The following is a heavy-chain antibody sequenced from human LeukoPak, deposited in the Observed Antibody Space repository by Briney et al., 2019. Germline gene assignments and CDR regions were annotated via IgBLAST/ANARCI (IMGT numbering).Heavy chain of an antibody. CDR2: IYYSGST. D-gene: IGHD3-22*01. J-gene: IGHJ4*02. V-gene: IGHV4-31*03. CDR3: ARDHPGVVITKVPFL. CDR1: GGSISSGGYY. Sequence: SETLSLTCTVSGGSISSGGYYWIWIRQHPGKGLEWIGYIYYSGSTYYNPSLKSRVTISVDTSKNQFSLKLSSVTAADTAVYYCARDHPGVVITKVPFLWGQGTLVTVSS.